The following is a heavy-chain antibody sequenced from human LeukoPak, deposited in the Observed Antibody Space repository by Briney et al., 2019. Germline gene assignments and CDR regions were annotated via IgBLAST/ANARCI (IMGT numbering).Heavy chain of an antibody. V-gene: IGHV4-59*01. Sequence: SETLSLTCTVSGGSISSYYWSWIRQPPGKGLEWIGYIYYSGSTNYNPSLKSRVTISVDTSKNQFSLKLSSVTAADTAVYYCARDSHSIGHWGQGTLVTVPS. D-gene: IGHD3-3*02. CDR3: ARDSHSIGH. J-gene: IGHJ4*02. CDR1: GGSISSYY. CDR2: IYYSGST.